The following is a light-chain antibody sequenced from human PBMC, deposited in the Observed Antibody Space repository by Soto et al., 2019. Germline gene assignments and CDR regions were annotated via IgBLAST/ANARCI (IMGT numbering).Light chain of an antibody. V-gene: IGLV2-14*01. CDR3: SSYTSSGTHWV. CDR1: SSDIGTYNY. Sequence: QSVLTQPASVSGSPGQSITISCTGSSSDIGTYNYLSWYQQHPGKAPKLIIYEVSDRPSGISDRFSGSKSGNTASLTISGLQAEDEADYYCSSYTSSGTHWVFGGGTKVTV. J-gene: IGLJ3*02. CDR2: EVS.